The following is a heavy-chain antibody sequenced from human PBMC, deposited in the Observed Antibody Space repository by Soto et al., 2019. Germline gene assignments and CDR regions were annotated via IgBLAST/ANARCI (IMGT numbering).Heavy chain of an antibody. CDR3: AREQEGYDYYYYGMDV. V-gene: IGHV3-33*08. Sequence: GGSLRLSCAASGFTFSSYAMSWVRQAPGKGLEWVSVICDNGSNKYYADSVKGRFTISRDNSKNTLYLQMNSLRAEDTAVYYCAREQEGYDYYYYGMDVWGQGTTVTVSS. D-gene: IGHD3-22*01. CDR2: ICDNGSNK. J-gene: IGHJ6*02. CDR1: GFTFSSYA.